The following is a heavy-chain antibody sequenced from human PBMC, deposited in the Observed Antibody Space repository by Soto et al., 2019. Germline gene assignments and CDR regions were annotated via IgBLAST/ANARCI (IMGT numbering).Heavy chain of an antibody. CDR2: ISSSVHTI. Sequence: GGSLRLSCAASGFTFSSYVMNWVRQAPGKGLEWVSYISSSVHTIYYADSVKGRFTISRDNAKNSLYLQMNSLRAEDTAVYYCARGLVGGYYYYGMDVWGQGTTVTVSS. J-gene: IGHJ6*02. V-gene: IGHV3-48*03. CDR3: ARGLVGGYYYYGMDV. CDR1: GFTFSSYV. D-gene: IGHD6-6*01.